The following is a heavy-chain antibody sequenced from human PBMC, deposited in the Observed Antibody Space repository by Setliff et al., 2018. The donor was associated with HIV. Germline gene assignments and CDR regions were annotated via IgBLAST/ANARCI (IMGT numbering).Heavy chain of an antibody. CDR3: ARLDSSGYYRSFDV. CDR2: IHPRDFDI. D-gene: IGHD3-22*01. J-gene: IGHJ3*01. CDR1: GYTFTNYW. V-gene: IGHV5-51*01. Sequence: GESLKISCQASGYTFTNYWTAWVRQMPGKGLEWMGIIHPRDFDIKYSQSFQGQVTISADKSLSTAYLQWNSLKASDTALYYCARLDSSGYYRSFDVWGQGTMVT.